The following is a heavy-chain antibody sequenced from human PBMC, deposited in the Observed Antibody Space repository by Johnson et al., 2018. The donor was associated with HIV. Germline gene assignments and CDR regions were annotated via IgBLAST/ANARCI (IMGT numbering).Heavy chain of an antibody. Sequence: QVQLVESGGGVVQPGRSLRLSCAASGFTFSNYGMHWVRQAPGKGLEWVAVVSYDGSYKDYADSVKGRFTIARDNANNSLFLQMNSLRVEDTAVYYCTRPNYDSSGHDHQDAFDIWGQGTMVTVSS. J-gene: IGHJ3*02. V-gene: IGHV3-30*03. CDR1: GFTFSNYG. D-gene: IGHD3-22*01. CDR2: VSYDGSYK. CDR3: TRPNYDSSGHDHQDAFDI.